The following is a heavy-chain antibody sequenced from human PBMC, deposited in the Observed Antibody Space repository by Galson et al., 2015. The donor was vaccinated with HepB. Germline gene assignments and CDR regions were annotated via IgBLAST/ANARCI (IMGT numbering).Heavy chain of an antibody. CDR2: IDWDDDK. D-gene: IGHD3-9*01. J-gene: IGHJ3*02. Sequence: PALVKPTQTLTLTCTFSGFSLSTSGMRVSWIRQPPGKALEWLARIDWDDDKFYSTSLKTRLTISKDTSKNQVVLTMTNMDPVDTATYYCARTTDNPLDAFDIWGQGTMVTVSS. CDR3: ARTTDNPLDAFDI. V-gene: IGHV2-70*04. CDR1: GFSLSTSGMR.